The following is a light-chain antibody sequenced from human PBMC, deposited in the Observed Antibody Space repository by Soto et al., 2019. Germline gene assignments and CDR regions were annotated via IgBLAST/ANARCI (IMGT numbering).Light chain of an antibody. Sequence: QSVLTQPASVSGSPGQSITISCTGTSSDVGGYNYVSWYQQHPGKAPKLMIYAVSNRPSGVSNRFSGSKSGNTATLTISGLQAEDEADYYCQSYDSSLSGLFGGGTQLTVL. CDR1: SSDVGGYNY. CDR2: AVS. J-gene: IGLJ3*02. V-gene: IGLV2-14*01. CDR3: QSYDSSLSGL.